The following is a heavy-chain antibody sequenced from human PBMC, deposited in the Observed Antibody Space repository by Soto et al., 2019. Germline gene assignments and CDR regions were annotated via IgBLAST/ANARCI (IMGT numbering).Heavy chain of an antibody. CDR3: ARDWGMSSSCHPPYDYGMDV. V-gene: IGHV1-69*01. D-gene: IGHD6-13*01. J-gene: IGHJ6*02. CDR1: GGNFSSYA. CDR2: IIPIFGTA. Sequence: QVQLVQSGAEVKKPGSSVKVSCKASGGNFSSYAISWVRQAPGQGLEWMGGIIPIFGTANYAQKFQGRVTLTADESTSTAYMEVSSLRAEDTAVYSCARDWGMSSSCHPPYDYGMDVWGQGPTVTVSS.